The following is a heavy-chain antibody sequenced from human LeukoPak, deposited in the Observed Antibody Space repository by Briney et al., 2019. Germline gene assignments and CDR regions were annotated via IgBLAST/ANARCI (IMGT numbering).Heavy chain of an antibody. CDR3: ARDLGQYYDTSDNWFDP. D-gene: IGHD3-22*01. Sequence: GGSLRLSCAASGFTFSNYWMHWVRQAPGKGLVWVSRINSDGINTSYADSVKGRFTISRDNAKNTLNLQMDSLRAEDTAVYYCARDLGQYYDTSDNWFDPWGQGTLVTVSS. CDR2: INSDGINT. V-gene: IGHV3-74*01. CDR1: GFTFSNYW. J-gene: IGHJ5*02.